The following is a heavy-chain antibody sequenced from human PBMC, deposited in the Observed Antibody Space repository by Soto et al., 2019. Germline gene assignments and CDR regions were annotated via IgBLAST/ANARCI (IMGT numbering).Heavy chain of an antibody. Sequence: ASVKVSCKTSGDTFGSYAISWVRQAPGQGLEWMGGIIPFIRASNYAQKFQGRVTITADESTTTVHMDLSSLRFEDTAVYHCARNLRYCGSGSFCRGMDVGG. D-gene: IGHD3-10*01. CDR2: IIPFIRAS. V-gene: IGHV1-69*13. J-gene: IGHJ6*02. CDR1: GDTFGSYA. CDR3: ARNLRYCGSGSFCRGMDV.